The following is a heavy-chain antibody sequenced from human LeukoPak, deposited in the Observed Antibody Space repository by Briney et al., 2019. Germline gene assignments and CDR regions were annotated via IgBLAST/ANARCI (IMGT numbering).Heavy chain of an antibody. CDR2: ISSSSSTI. CDR1: GFTFSSYS. Sequence: GGSLRLSCAASGFTFSSYSMNWVRQAPGKGLEWVSYISSSSSTIYYADSVKGRFTISRDNSKNTLYLQMNSLRAEDTAVYYCATSYDFWSGRPPPQNWGQGTLVTVSS. CDR3: ATSYDFWSGRPPPQN. D-gene: IGHD3-3*01. V-gene: IGHV3-48*01. J-gene: IGHJ4*02.